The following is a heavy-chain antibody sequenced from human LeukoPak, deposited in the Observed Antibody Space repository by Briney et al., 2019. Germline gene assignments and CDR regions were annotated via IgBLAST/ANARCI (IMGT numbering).Heavy chain of an antibody. CDR3: ARDYCSSTSCLFDY. V-gene: IGHV1-2*06. CDR1: GYIFTGYY. Sequence: ASVKVSCKASGYIFTGYYMHWVRQAPGQGLEWMGRINPNSGGTNYAQKFQGRVTMTRDTSISTAYMELSRLRSDDTAVYYCARDYCSSTSCLFDYWGQGTLVTVSS. D-gene: IGHD2-2*01. CDR2: INPNSGGT. J-gene: IGHJ4*02.